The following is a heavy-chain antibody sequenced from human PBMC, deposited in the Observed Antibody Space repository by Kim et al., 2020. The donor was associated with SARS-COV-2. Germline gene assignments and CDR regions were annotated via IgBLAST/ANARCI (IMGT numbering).Heavy chain of an antibody. CDR2: IYHSGST. Sequence: SETLSLTCAVSGGSISSSNWWSWVRQPPGKGLEWIGEIYHSGSTNYNPSLKSRVTISVDKSKNQFSLKLSSVTAADTAVYYCARSSVLVDYGAHGDAFDIWGQGTMVTVSS. V-gene: IGHV4-4*02. J-gene: IGHJ3*02. D-gene: IGHD4-17*01. CDR3: ARSSVLVDYGAHGDAFDI. CDR1: GGSISSSNW.